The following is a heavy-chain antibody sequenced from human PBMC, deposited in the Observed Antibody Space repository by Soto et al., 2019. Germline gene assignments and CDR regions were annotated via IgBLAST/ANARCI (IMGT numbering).Heavy chain of an antibody. Sequence: EVQLLESGGGLVQPGGSLRLSCAASGFTFSSYAMNWVRQAPGKGLEWVSAISGSGGSTYYADSVKGRFTISRDNSKNSLDQQKNSLKAENTAVYSCAKDSYLLLWVEELVVSPAFDIWGQGTMVTVSS. CDR1: GFTFSSYA. CDR2: ISGSGGST. J-gene: IGHJ3*02. D-gene: IGHD3-10*01. V-gene: IGHV3-23*01. CDR3: AKDSYLLLWVEELVVSPAFDI.